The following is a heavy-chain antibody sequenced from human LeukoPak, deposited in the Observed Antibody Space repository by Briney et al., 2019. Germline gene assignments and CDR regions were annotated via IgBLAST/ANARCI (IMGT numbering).Heavy chain of an antibody. J-gene: IGHJ4*02. V-gene: IGHV2-70*01. CDR1: GFSLTTSGMC. CDR2: INWDNDK. D-gene: IGHD4-17*01. CDR3: ARLLYGDQTGDFVY. Sequence: KSGPTLVNPTQTLTLTCTFSGFSLTTSGMCVSWIRQPPGKALEWLALINWDNDKYYSTSLKTRLTISKDTSKNQVVLTLTNMDPVDTATYFCARLLYGDQTGDFVYWGQGTLVTVSS.